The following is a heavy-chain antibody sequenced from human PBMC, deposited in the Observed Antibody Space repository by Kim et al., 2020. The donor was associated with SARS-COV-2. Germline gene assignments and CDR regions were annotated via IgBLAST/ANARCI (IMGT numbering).Heavy chain of an antibody. CDR3: ARDLMYGSGSYYGENAFDI. Sequence: GRITISRDKFKNTLYLQMNSLRAEDTAVYYCARDLMYGSGSYYGENAFDIWGQGTMVTVSS. J-gene: IGHJ3*02. V-gene: IGHV3-53*01. D-gene: IGHD3-10*01.